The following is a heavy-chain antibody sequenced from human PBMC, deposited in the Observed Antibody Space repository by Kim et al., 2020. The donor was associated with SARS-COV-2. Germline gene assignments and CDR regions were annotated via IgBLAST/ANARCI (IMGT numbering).Heavy chain of an antibody. D-gene: IGHD2-2*01. CDR3: ARSVVVPAAMRSFDY. J-gene: IGHJ4*02. Sequence: DSVKDRFTISRDNAKNSLYLQMNSLRDEDTAVYYCARSVVVPAAMRSFDYWGQGTLVTVSS. V-gene: IGHV3-48*02.